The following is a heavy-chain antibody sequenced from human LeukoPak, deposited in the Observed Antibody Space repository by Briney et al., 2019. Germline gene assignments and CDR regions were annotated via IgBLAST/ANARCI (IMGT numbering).Heavy chain of an antibody. CDR2: ISSSSSTI. CDR3: ARDHRTYYYDSSGYYHFDY. J-gene: IGHJ4*02. V-gene: IGHV3-48*01. CDR1: GFTFSSYS. Sequence: GGSLRLSCAASGFTFSSYSMNWVRQAPGKGLEWVSYISSSSSTIYYADSVKGRFTISRDNAKNSLYLQMNSLRAEDTAVYYCARDHRTYYYDSSGYYHFDYWGQGTLVTVSS. D-gene: IGHD3-22*01.